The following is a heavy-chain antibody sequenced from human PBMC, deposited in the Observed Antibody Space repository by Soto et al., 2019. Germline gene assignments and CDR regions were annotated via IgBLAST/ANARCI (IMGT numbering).Heavy chain of an antibody. Sequence: EVQLVESGGGLVQPGGSLRLSCAASGFTFSDHYMDWVRQAPGKGLEWVGRTRNKANSHTTEYAASVKGRFTISRDDSKNSLYLQMNSLKTEDTAVYSCARSGYASDFDYWGQGTLVTVSS. V-gene: IGHV3-72*01. CDR2: TRNKANSHTT. D-gene: IGHD5-12*01. CDR3: ARSGYASDFDY. CDR1: GFTFSDHY. J-gene: IGHJ4*02.